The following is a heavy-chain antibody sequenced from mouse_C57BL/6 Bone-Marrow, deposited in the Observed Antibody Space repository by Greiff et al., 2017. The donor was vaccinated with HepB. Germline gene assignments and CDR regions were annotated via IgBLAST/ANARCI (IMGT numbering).Heavy chain of an antibody. CDR3: ARKAYYSNSTPHWYFDV. V-gene: IGHV5-17*01. CDR2: ISSGSSTI. Sequence: EVQRVESGGGLVKPGGSLKLSCAASGFTFSDYGMHWVRQAPEKGLEWVAYISSGSSTIYYADTVKGRFTISRDNAKNTLVLQMTSLRSEDTAMYYCARKAYYSNSTPHWYFDVWGTGTTVTVSS. CDR1: GFTFSDYG. J-gene: IGHJ1*03. D-gene: IGHD2-5*01.